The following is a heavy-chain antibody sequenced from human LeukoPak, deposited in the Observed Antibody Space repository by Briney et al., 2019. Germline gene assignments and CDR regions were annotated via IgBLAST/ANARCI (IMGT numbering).Heavy chain of an antibody. V-gene: IGHV3-21*01. CDR2: ISSSSSYI. J-gene: IGHJ4*02. D-gene: IGHD2-15*01. CDR1: GFTFSSYS. Sequence: GGSLRLSCAASGFTFSSYSMNWVRQAPGKGLEWVSSISSSSSYIYYADSVKGRFTISRDNAKNSLYLQMNSLRAEDTAVYYCAREEAVVAATSGYYWGQGTLVTVSS. CDR3: AREEAVVAATSGYY.